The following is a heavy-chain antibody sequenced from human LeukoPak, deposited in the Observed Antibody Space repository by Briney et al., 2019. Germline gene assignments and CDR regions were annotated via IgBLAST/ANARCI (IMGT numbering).Heavy chain of an antibody. D-gene: IGHD5-24*01. V-gene: IGHV4-39*07. CDR2: IYYSGST. Sequence: SETLSLTCTVSGGSISSSSYYWGWIRQPPGKWLEWIGSIYYSGSTYYNPSLKSRVTISVDTSKNQFSLKLSSVTAADTAVYYCARGTIEMATISDYWGQGTLVTVSS. J-gene: IGHJ4*02. CDR3: ARGTIEMATISDY. CDR1: GGSISSSSYY.